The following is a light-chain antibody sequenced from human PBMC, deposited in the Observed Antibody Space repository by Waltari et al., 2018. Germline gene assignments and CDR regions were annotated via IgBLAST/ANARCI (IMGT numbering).Light chain of an antibody. CDR2: DAS. CDR1: QSITTY. J-gene: IGKJ1*01. V-gene: IGKV3-20*01. Sequence: EIMLTQSPGTLSLSPGERATLSCRASQSITTYLAWYQQKPGQAPRLLIYDASIRATGIPDRFSGSGYGTDFSLTISILEPEDYAVYYCQKYGSLPATFGRGTKVEIK. CDR3: QKYGSLPAT.